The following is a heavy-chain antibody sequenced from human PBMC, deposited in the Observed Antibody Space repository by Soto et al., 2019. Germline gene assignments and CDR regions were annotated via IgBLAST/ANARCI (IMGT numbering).Heavy chain of an antibody. J-gene: IGHJ5*02. Sequence: GGSLRLSCAASGFTFSSYAMSWVRQAPGKGLEWVSAISGSGGSTYYADSVKGRFTISRDNSKNTLYLQMNSLRAEDTAVYYCAKLDCTNGVCYHPRNANWFDPWGQGTLVTVSS. CDR1: GFTFSSYA. D-gene: IGHD2-8*01. CDR2: ISGSGGST. CDR3: AKLDCTNGVCYHPRNANWFDP. V-gene: IGHV3-23*01.